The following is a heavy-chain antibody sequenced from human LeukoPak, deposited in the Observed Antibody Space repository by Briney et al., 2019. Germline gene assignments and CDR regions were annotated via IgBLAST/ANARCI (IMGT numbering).Heavy chain of an antibody. CDR2: ISHVGGT. CDR3: AKATAATTYFDY. D-gene: IGHD6-25*01. J-gene: IGHJ4*02. V-gene: IGHV3-23*01. CDR1: GFTFSDYA. Sequence: GGSLRLSCAASGFTFSDYAMSWVRQAPEKGLEWVSTISHVGGTYYADSVKGRFAISRDNSENTLYLQINSLRAEDTAVYYCAKATAATTYFDYWGQGTLVTVSS.